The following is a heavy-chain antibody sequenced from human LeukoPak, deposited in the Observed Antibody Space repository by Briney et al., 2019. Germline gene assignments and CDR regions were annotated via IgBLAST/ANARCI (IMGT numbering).Heavy chain of an antibody. CDR2: FCTTGST. Sequence: SSETLSLTCTVSGGAISRWCWSWLRQPAGKGLEWIGRFCTTGSTNYSPSLKSRVTMSVDTSKNQFSLNLSVTAADTAVYYCATGAGDFDHWGQGILVTVSS. CDR1: GGAISRWC. V-gene: IGHV4-4*07. D-gene: IGHD1-14*01. J-gene: IGHJ4*02. CDR3: ATGAGDFDH.